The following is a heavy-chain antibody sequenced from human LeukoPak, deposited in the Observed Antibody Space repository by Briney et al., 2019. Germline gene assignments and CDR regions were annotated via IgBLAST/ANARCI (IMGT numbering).Heavy chain of an antibody. CDR2: IWYDGSNK. CDR3: ASASYCKGGSCYSVH. D-gene: IGHD2-15*01. J-gene: IGHJ4*02. V-gene: IGHV3-33*01. Sequence: GGSLRLSCAASGFTFSSYGMHWVRQAPGKGLEWVAVIWYDGSNKYYADSVKGRFTISRDNSKSTLYLQMNSLRAEDTAVYYCASASYCKGGSCYSVHWGQGTLVTVSS. CDR1: GFTFSSYG.